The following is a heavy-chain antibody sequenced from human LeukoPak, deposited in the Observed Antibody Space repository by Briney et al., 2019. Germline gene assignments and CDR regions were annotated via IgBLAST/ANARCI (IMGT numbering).Heavy chain of an antibody. D-gene: IGHD3-10*01. CDR3: ARGKVVTMVRGVIITYFDY. CDR2: IIPSDGST. V-gene: IGHV1-46*01. J-gene: IGHJ4*02. CDR1: GYSFTRYF. Sequence: ASVKVSCKASGYSFTRYFIHWVRQAPGQGLEWMGIIIPSDGSTSYAQKFQGRVTKTRDTSTSTVYMELSSLRSEDTAVYYCARGKVVTMVRGVIITYFDYWGQGTLVTVSS.